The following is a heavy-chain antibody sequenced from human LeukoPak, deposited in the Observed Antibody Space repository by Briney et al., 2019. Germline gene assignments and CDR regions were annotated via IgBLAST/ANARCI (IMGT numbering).Heavy chain of an antibody. CDR2: IRYDGSNK. J-gene: IGHJ4*02. CDR1: GFTFSSYG. V-gene: IGHV3-30*02. D-gene: IGHD6-13*01. CDR3: AKDRYSSSWYYFDY. Sequence: GGSLRLSCAASGFTFSSYGMHWVRQAPGKGLEWVAFIRYDGSNKYYADSVKGRFTISRGNSKNTLYLQMNSLRAEDTAVYYCAKDRYSSSWYYFDYWGQGTLVTVSS.